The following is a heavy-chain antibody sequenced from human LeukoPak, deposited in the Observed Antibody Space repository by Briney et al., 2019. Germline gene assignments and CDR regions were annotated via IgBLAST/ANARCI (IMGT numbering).Heavy chain of an antibody. Sequence: GASVKVSCKASGGTFSSYAISWVRQAPGQGLEWMGGIIPIFGTANYAQKFQGRVTITADESTSTAYMELSSLRSEDTAVYYCARDHQVYGDYAFDIWGQGTMVTVSS. V-gene: IGHV1-69*13. J-gene: IGHJ3*02. CDR2: IIPIFGTA. CDR3: ARDHQVYGDYAFDI. CDR1: GGTFSSYA. D-gene: IGHD4-17*01.